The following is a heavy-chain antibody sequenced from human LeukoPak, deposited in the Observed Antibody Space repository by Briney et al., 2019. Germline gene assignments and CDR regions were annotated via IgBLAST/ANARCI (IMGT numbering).Heavy chain of an antibody. CDR3: ASRPLLRAFDI. Sequence: PSETLSLTCTVSGASIRSRSYYWGWIRQPPGKGLEWIGSTYYSGSTYYNPSLKSRVTISVDTSKNQFSLKLSSVTAADTAVYYCASRPLLRAFDIWGQGTMVTVSS. D-gene: IGHD2-15*01. CDR1: GASIRSRSYY. CDR2: TYYSGST. V-gene: IGHV4-39*07. J-gene: IGHJ3*02.